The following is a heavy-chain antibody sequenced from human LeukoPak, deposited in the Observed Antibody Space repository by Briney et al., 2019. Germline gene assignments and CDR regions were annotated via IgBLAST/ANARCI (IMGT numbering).Heavy chain of an antibody. CDR1: GFTFSSYA. Sequence: PGGSLRLSCAASGFTFSSYAMNWVRQAPGKGLEWVSSISSSSSYIYYADSVKGRFTISRDNAKNSLYLQMNSLRAEDTALYYCARDPYDYVGDAFDIWGQGTMVTVSS. V-gene: IGHV3-21*04. CDR2: ISSSSSYI. J-gene: IGHJ3*02. CDR3: ARDPYDYVGDAFDI. D-gene: IGHD3-16*01.